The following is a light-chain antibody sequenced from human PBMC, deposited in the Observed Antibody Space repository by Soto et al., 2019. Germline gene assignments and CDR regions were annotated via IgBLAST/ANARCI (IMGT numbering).Light chain of an antibody. V-gene: IGKV1-5*01. CDR2: DAA. J-gene: IGKJ2*01. CDR1: QSVSIW. CDR3: QYDSS. Sequence: MTQSPATLSVSPGERATLSCRASQSVSIWLAWYQQKPGKAPRLLIYDAASLKTGVPSRFSGSGSGTNFTLTISSLQPDDFATYYCQYDSSFGQGTKVDIK.